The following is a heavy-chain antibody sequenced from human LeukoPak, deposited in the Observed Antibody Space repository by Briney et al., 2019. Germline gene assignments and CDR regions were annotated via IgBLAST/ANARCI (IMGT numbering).Heavy chain of an antibody. CDR1: GFTFGDYA. CDR2: IRSRAYGATT. J-gene: IGHJ4*02. D-gene: IGHD2-21*01. V-gene: IGHV3-49*03. CDR3: TRVASRVMTTYSFDY. Sequence: GGSLRLSCTASGFTFGDYALSGFRQAPGKGLEWVAFIRSRAYGATTEYAASVKDRFTISRDDSESIAYLHMNSLKTGDTAVYYSTRVASRVMTTYSFDYWGQGALVTVSS.